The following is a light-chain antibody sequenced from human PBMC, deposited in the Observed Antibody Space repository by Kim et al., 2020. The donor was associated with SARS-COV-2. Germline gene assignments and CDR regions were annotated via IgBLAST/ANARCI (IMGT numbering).Light chain of an antibody. CDR1: NIGRKS. J-gene: IGLJ3*02. CDR3: QVWDSSSDHPWV. CDR2: YDS. Sequence: PGKTARSTCGGNNIGRKSVHWYQQKPGQAPVLVIYYDSDRPSGIPERFSGSNSGNTATLTISRVEAGDEADYYCQVWDSSSDHPWVFGGGTKLTVL. V-gene: IGLV3-21*04.